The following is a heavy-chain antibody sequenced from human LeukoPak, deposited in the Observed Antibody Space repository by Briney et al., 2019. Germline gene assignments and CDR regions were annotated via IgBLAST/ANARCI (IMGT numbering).Heavy chain of an antibody. D-gene: IGHD3-22*01. CDR1: GFTFNTYG. CDR2: INNGGQNT. CDR3: AIDPADYFETNSLDF. V-gene: IGHV3-23*01. J-gene: IGHJ4*02. Sequence: GGSLRLSCAASGFTFNTYGMTWFRQAPGKGLEWVSTINNGGQNTHYADSVKGRFTISRDNSKNTLYLQVNSLRAEDTALYYCAIDPADYFETNSLDFWGQGTLVTVSS.